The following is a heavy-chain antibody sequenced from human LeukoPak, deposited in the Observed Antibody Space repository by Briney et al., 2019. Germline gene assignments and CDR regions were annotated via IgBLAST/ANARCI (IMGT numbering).Heavy chain of an antibody. CDR3: AKGPLRGTAAAIDY. J-gene: IGHJ4*02. V-gene: IGHV3-30*18. Sequence: PGGSLRLSCAASGFTFNNYGMHWVRQAPGKGLEWVAVISYDGRNKHYPDSVKDRFTISRDISTDTLWLQMDSPRTEDTAVYYCAKGPLRGTAAAIDYWGQGTLVTVSS. CDR2: ISYDGRNK. D-gene: IGHD2-2*01. CDR1: GFTFNNYG.